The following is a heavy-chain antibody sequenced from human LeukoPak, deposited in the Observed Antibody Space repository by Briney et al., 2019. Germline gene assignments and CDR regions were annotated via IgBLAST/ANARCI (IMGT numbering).Heavy chain of an antibody. V-gene: IGHV3-7*01. J-gene: IGHJ3*02. CDR2: IKQDGSEK. CDR1: GFTFSSYW. Sequence: PGGSLRLSCAASGFTFSSYWMNWVRQAPGKGLEWVANIKQDGSEKYYVDSVKGRFTISRDNSKNTLYLQMNSLRAEDTAVYYCARDYLDSAFDIWGQGTMVTVSS. D-gene: IGHD3/OR15-3a*01. CDR3: ARDYLDSAFDI.